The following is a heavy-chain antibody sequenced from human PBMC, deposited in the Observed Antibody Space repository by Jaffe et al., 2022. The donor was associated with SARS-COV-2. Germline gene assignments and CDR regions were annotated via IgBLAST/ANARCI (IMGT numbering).Heavy chain of an antibody. CDR3: AKDLGKFLEWLPDY. Sequence: QVQLVESGGGVVQPGRSLRLSCAASGFTFSSYGMHWVRQAPGKGLEWVAVISYDGSNKYYADSVKGRFTISRDNSKNTLYLQMNSLRAEDTAVYYCAKDLGKFLEWLPDYWGQGTLVTVSS. CDR2: ISYDGSNK. CDR1: GFTFSSYG. J-gene: IGHJ4*02. V-gene: IGHV3-30*18. D-gene: IGHD3-3*01.